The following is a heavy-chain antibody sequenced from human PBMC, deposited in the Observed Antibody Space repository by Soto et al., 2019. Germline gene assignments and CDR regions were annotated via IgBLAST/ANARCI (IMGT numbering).Heavy chain of an antibody. Sequence: PGGSLRLSCAASGFTFSNAWINWVRQAPGKGLEWVGRIKSKTDGGTTAYAAPVNGRFTISRDDSKTTVYLQMNSLKTDDTAVYYCATDDYYDGGGHDAFDIWGQGTMVTVS. CDR2: IKSKTDGGTT. V-gene: IGHV3-15*01. J-gene: IGHJ3*02. CDR1: GFTFSNAW. D-gene: IGHD3-22*01. CDR3: ATDDYYDGGGHDAFDI.